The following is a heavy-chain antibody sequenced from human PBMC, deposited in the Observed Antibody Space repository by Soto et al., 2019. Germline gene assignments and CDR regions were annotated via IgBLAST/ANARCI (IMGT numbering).Heavy chain of an antibody. J-gene: IGHJ4*02. CDR2: ISYDGSNK. D-gene: IGHD6-13*01. Sequence: GGSLRLSCAASGFTFSSYGMHWVRQAPGKGLEWVAVISYDGSNKYYADSVKGRFTISRDNSKNTLYLQMNSLRAEDTAVYYCAKDRSSSWSFDYWGQGTLVTVSS. CDR3: AKDRSSSWSFDY. V-gene: IGHV3-30*18. CDR1: GFTFSSYG.